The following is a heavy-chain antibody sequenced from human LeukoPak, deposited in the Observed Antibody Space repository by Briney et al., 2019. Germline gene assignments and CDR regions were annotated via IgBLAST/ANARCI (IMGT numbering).Heavy chain of an antibody. D-gene: IGHD6-19*01. CDR3: AKDHEQWPAGYFDY. V-gene: IGHV3-23*01. J-gene: IGHJ4*02. Sequence: GGSLRLSCAASGFIFTTYALSWVRQAPGKGLEWVSSISDSGGSTYYADFVKARFTISRDNSKNTVYLQMNNPRAENTAIYYCAKDHEQWPAGYFDYWGQGTLVTVSS. CDR1: GFIFTTYA. CDR2: ISDSGGST.